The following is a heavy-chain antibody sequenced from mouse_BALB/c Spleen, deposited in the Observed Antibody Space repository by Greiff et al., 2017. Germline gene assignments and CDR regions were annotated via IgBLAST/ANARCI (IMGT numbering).Heavy chain of an antibody. J-gene: IGHJ4*01. CDR2: FYPGSGSI. Sequence: VMLVESGAELVKPGASVKLSCKASGYTFTEYIIHWVKQRSGQGLEWIGWFYPGSGSIKYNEKFKDKATLTADKSSSTVYMELSRLTSEDSAVYFCARHGPYYGSPLYAMDYWGQGTSVTVSS. CDR3: ARHGPYYGSPLYAMDY. V-gene: IGHV1-62-2*01. CDR1: GYTFTEYI. D-gene: IGHD1-1*01.